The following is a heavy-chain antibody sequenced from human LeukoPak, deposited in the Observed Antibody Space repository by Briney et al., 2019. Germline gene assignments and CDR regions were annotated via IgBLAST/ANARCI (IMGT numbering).Heavy chain of an antibody. CDR3: AKEYTVGWVTTAYYFDY. Sequence: PGGSLRLSCAASGFTVSSNYMSWVRQAPGKGLEWVAVISYDGSNKYYADSVKGRFTISRDNSKNTLYLQMNSLRAEDTAVYYCAKEYTVGWVTTAYYFDYWGQGTLVTVSS. V-gene: IGHV3-30*18. CDR2: ISYDGSNK. D-gene: IGHD4-17*01. J-gene: IGHJ4*02. CDR1: GFTVSSNY.